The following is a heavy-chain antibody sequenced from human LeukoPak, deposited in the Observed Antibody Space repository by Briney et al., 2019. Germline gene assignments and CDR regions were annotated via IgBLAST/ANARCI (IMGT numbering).Heavy chain of an antibody. J-gene: IGHJ4*02. Sequence: EASVKVSCKASGYTFTGYYMHWVRQAPGQGLEWMGWINPNSGGTNYAQKFQGRVTMTRDTSISTAYMELSRLRSDDTAVYYCARSYFGSGTFNGFDYWGQGTLVTVSS. CDR3: ARSYFGSGTFNGFDY. CDR1: GYTFTGYY. V-gene: IGHV1-2*02. D-gene: IGHD3-10*01. CDR2: INPNSGGT.